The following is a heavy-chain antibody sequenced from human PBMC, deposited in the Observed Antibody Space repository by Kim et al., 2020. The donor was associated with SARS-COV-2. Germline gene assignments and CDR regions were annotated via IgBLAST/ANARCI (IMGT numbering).Heavy chain of an antibody. Sequence: GRFTISRDNAKNSLYLQMNSLRAEDTAVYYCARVGDIVVVPAAMPAYFDLWGRGTLVTVSS. CDR3: ARVGDIVVVPAAMPAYFDL. D-gene: IGHD2-2*01. V-gene: IGHV3-11*06. J-gene: IGHJ2*01.